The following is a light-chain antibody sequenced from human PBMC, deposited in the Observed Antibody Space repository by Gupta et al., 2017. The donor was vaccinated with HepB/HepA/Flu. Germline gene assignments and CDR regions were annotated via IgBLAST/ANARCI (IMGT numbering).Light chain of an antibody. V-gene: IGKV1-12*01. CDR3: QQTSAFPWT. Sequence: DIQLTQSPSFVSASVGERVTITCRASPGMSGFLAWYQQKPGKAPKLLLYGVSNLHSGVSSRFVGSGSGTAFTLTITSLQPDDLASYFCQQTSAFPWTFGQGTRVEVK. J-gene: IGKJ1*01. CDR2: GVS. CDR1: PGMSGF.